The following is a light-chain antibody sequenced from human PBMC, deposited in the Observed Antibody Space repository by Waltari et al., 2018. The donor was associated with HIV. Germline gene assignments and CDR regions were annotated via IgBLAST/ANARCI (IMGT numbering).Light chain of an antibody. CDR2: DVD. CDR3: ASFTDDNTLL. CDR1: ASAFALYNF. V-gene: IGLV2-14*03. Sequence: SAVTQPASVSGLPGQSLTISCPVAASAFALYNFVSWYQQHPGKLPSIIVYDVDSRASGISARFSGSKSGHTASLNISGLRAEDEADYYCASFTDDNTLLFGGGTKVTVL. J-gene: IGLJ3*02.